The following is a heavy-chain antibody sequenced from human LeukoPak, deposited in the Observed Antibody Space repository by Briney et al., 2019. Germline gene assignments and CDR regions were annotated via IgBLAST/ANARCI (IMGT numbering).Heavy chain of an antibody. D-gene: IGHD7-27*01. Sequence: GRSLRLSCAASGFTFSNYGMHWVRQAPGKGLEWVAVISYDGSNEYYADSVKGRFTISRDTSRNTLYLQMNSLRAEDTALYYCARKFLTGRLIDYWGQGTLVTVSS. CDR2: ISYDGSNE. CDR3: ARKFLTGRLIDY. V-gene: IGHV3-30*03. CDR1: GFTFSNYG. J-gene: IGHJ4*02.